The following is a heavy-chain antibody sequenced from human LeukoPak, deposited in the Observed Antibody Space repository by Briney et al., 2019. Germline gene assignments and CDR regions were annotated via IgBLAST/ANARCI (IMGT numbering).Heavy chain of an antibody. D-gene: IGHD6-19*01. V-gene: IGHV4-61*02. CDR2: IYTSGST. CDR3: ARGPNSSGWDFDY. J-gene: IGHJ4*02. Sequence: SETLSLTCTVSGGSISSGSYYWSWIRQPAGKGLEWIGRIYTSGSTNYNPSLKSRVTISVDTSKNQFSLKLSSVTAADTAVYYCARGPNSSGWDFDYWGQGTLVTVSS. CDR1: GGSISSGSYY.